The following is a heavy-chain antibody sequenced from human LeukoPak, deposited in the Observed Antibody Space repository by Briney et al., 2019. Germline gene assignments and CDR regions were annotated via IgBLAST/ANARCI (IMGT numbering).Heavy chain of an antibody. CDR2: IYYSGST. J-gene: IGHJ4*02. CDR3: ARRSIAVDGSFDY. V-gene: IGHV4-39*01. Sequence: PSETLSLTCTVSGGSISSSSYYWGWIRQPPGTGLEWIGSIYYSGSTYYNPSLKSRVTMSVDTSKNQFSLKLSSVTAADTAVYYCARRSIAVDGSFDYWGQGTLVTVSS. CDR1: GGSISSSSYY. D-gene: IGHD6-19*01.